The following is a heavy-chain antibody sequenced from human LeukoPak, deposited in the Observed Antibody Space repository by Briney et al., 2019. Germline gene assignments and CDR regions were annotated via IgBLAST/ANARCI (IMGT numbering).Heavy chain of an antibody. D-gene: IGHD3-22*01. CDR3: ASSHDSSGND. J-gene: IGHJ4*02. V-gene: IGHV3-7*01. Sequence: PGGSLRLSCVASGFSFSSYWMAWVRQAPGKGLEWVANIKYDGSLKFYVDSVKGRFTISRDNAKNSLYLEINSLRADDTAVYFCASSHDSSGNDWGQGTMVTVSS. CDR2: IKYDGSLK. CDR1: GFSFSSYW.